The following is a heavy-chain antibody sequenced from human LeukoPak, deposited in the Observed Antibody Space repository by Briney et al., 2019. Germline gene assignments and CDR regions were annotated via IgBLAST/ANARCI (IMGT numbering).Heavy chain of an antibody. V-gene: IGHV3-53*01. J-gene: IGHJ6*02. CDR3: ARDLSYFGMDV. D-gene: IGHD2/OR15-2a*01. CDR2: IYRGGST. Sequence: GGSLRLSCAASGFTVSSNYMSWVRQAPGKGVEWVSVIYRGGSTYYADSVKGRFTISRDNSKNTLYLQMNSLRAEDTAVYYCARDLSYFGMDVWGQGTTVTVS. CDR1: GFTVSSNY.